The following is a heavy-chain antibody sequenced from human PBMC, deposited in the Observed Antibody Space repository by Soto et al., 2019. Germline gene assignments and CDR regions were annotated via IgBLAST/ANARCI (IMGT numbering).Heavy chain of an antibody. CDR3: ARDGGRHSGGIDY. CDR2: IIPIFGTA. CDR1: GGTFSSYS. V-gene: IGHV1-69*01. D-gene: IGHD1-26*01. Sequence: QVQLVQSGAEVKKRGSSVKVSCKASGGTFSSYSINWVRQAPGQGLEWMGEIIPIFGTANYAQTFQGRVTITADESTTTAYMELSSLRSEDTAVYYCARDGGRHSGGIDYWCQGTLLTASS. J-gene: IGHJ4*02.